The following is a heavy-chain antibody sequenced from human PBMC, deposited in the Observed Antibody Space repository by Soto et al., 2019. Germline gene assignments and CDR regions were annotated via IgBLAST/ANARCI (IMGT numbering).Heavy chain of an antibody. D-gene: IGHD5-12*01. CDR1: AYTLVN. V-gene: IGHV1-3*01. Sequence: QAQLVQSGAEVKKPGASVKVSCRASAYTLVNIHWVRQAPGQRLEWMGWINAGNGDTKYSQKFQGRVTITRDTSANTAHMEVSSLKTEDTAVYYCASDSGYAGSGGQGTLVTISS. CDR2: INAGNGDT. CDR3: ASDSGYAGS. J-gene: IGHJ1*01.